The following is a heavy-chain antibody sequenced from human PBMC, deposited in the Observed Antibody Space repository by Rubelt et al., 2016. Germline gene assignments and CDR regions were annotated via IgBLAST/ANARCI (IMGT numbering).Heavy chain of an antibody. CDR1: GGSFSGYY. Sequence: QVQLQQWGAGLLKPSETLSLTCAVYGGSFSGYYWSWIRQPPGKGLEWIGEINHSGSTNYNPSLKSRVTISVDPSKNQFSLKLSSVTAADTAVYYCARGKEGLGVTMMAYWGQGTLVTVSS. J-gene: IGHJ4*02. V-gene: IGHV4-34*01. CDR3: ARGKEGLGVTMMAY. CDR2: INHSGST. D-gene: IGHD3-22*01.